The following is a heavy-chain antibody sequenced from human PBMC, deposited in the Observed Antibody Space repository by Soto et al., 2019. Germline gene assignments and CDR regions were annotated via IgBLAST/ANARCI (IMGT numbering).Heavy chain of an antibody. V-gene: IGHV3-33*01. Sequence: QVQLVESGGGVVQPGRSLRLSCAASGFTFSSYGMHWVRQAPGKGLEWVAVIWYDGSNKYYADSVKGRFTISRDHSKNTLDLQMNSLRAEDTAVYYCARDIAWLKPHDAFDIWGQGTMVAVS. CDR2: IWYDGSNK. CDR3: ARDIAWLKPHDAFDI. CDR1: GFTFSSYG. J-gene: IGHJ3*02. D-gene: IGHD3-10*01.